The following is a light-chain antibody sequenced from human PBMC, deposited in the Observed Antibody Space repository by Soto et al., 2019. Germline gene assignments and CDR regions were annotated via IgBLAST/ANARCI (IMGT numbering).Light chain of an antibody. Sequence: QSVLTQPASVSGSPGQSITISCTGTSSDVGTYKYVSWYQHHPGKAPRLIIYEVVQRPSGVPDRFSGSKSGNTASLTVSGLQAADEADYFCKSYAGSNTYVFXSGTKVTVL. CDR1: SSDVGTYKY. J-gene: IGLJ1*01. CDR2: EVV. V-gene: IGLV2-8*01. CDR3: KSYAGSNTYV.